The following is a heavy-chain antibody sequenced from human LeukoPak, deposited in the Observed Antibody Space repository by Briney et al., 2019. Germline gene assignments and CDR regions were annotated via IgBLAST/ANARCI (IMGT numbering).Heavy chain of an antibody. D-gene: IGHD5-24*01. Sequence: GGSLRLSCAVSGFTFSSYAMSWVRQAPGKGLEWVSAISGSGGSTYYADSVKGRFTISRDNSKNTLYLQMNSLRAEDTAVYYCAKDPRVGSRVATPCHWGQGTLVTVSS. CDR3: AKDPRVGSRVATPCH. J-gene: IGHJ4*02. V-gene: IGHV3-23*01. CDR2: ISGSGGST. CDR1: GFTFSSYA.